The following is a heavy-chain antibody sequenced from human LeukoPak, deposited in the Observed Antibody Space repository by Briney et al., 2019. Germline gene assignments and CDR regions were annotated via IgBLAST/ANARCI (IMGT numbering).Heavy chain of an antibody. D-gene: IGHD4-23*01. V-gene: IGHV4-34*01. CDR3: ARDLPTVVTLPYYYYMDV. Sequence: TSETLSLTCTVSGGSISGYYWSWIRQPPGKGLEWIGEINHSGSTNYNPSLKSRVTMSVDTSKNQFSLKLSSVTAADTAVYYCARDLPTVVTLPYYYYMDVWGKGTTVTVSS. J-gene: IGHJ6*03. CDR2: INHSGST. CDR1: GGSISGYY.